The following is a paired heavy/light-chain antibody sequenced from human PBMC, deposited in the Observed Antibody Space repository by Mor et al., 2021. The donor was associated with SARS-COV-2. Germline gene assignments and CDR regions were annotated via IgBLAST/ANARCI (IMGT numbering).Heavy chain of an antibody. CDR2: INWNGGST. CDR1: GFTFDDYG. J-gene: IGHJ5*02. D-gene: IGHD2-2*02. V-gene: IGHV3-20*04. Sequence: EVQLVESGGGVVRPGGSLRLSCAASGFTFDDYGMSWVRQAPGKGLEWVSGINWNGGSTGYADSVKGRFTISRDNAKNSLYLQMNSLRAEDTALYYCARHLDCSSTSCYKGPGYNWFDPWGQGTLVTVSS. CDR3: ARHLDCSSTSCYKGPGYNWFDP.
Light chain of an antibody. CDR2: GAS. CDR3: QQSYSNPRT. CDR1: QSISNY. Sequence: DIQLTQSPSSLSASVGDRVTITCRASQSISNYINWYQQKPGKAPNLLIYGASALQSGVPSRFSGSGSGTDFTLTVSSLQPEDFATYYCQQSYSNPRTFGQGTKLEIK. V-gene: IGKV1-39*01. J-gene: IGKJ2*01.